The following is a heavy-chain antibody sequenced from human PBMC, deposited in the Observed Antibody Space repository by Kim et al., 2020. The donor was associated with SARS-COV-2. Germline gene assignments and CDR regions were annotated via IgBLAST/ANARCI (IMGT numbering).Heavy chain of an antibody. D-gene: IGHD3-3*02. Sequence: GGSLRLSCAASGFTFSSYGMHWVRQAPGKGLEWVAVISYDGSNKYYADSVKGRFTISRDNSKNTLYLQMNSLRAEDTAVYYCAKDLARDFYGMDVWGQGTTVTVSS. V-gene: IGHV3-30*18. CDR2: ISYDGSNK. CDR3: AKDLARDFYGMDV. CDR1: GFTFSSYG. J-gene: IGHJ6*02.